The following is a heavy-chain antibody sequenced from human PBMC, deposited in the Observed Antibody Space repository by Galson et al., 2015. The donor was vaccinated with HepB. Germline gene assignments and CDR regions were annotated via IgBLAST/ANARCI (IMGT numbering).Heavy chain of an antibody. J-gene: IGHJ5*02. D-gene: IGHD2-8*02. CDR1: GFPFNNAW. Sequence: SLRLSCAASGFPFNNAWMTWVRQAPGMGLEWVGRIKSKTDGETTDYAAPVKGRFTISRDDSKNRLYLQMNSLKPADTAVYYCTTDVYYSTYWSWLDPWGQGTLVTVSS. CDR3: TTDVYYSTYWSWLDP. V-gene: IGHV3-15*01. CDR2: IKSKTDGETT.